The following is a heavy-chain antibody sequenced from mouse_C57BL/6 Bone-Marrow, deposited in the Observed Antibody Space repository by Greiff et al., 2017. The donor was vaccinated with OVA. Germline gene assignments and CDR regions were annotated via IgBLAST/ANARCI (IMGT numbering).Heavy chain of an antibody. CDR3: ARSIYDGYHWFAY. J-gene: IGHJ3*01. CDR1: GFTFSDYG. V-gene: IGHV5-17*01. CDR2: ISSGSSTI. D-gene: IGHD2-3*01. Sequence: EVQLQESGGGLVKPGGSLKLSCAASGFTFSDYGMHWVRQAPEKGLEWVAYISSGSSTIYYADTVKGRFTISRDNAKNTLFLQMTSLRSEDTAMYYCARSIYDGYHWFAYWGQGTLVTVSA.